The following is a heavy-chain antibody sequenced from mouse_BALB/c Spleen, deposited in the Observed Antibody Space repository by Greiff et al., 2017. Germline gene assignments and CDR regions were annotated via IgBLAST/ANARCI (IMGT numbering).Heavy chain of an antibody. Sequence: QVQLKESGPGLVAPSQSLSITCTVSGFSLTSYGVHWVRQPPGKGLEWLGVIWAGGSTNYNSALMSRLSISKDNSKSQVFLKMNSLQTDDTAMYYCAREDGYDVGKRPWYFDVWGAGTTVTVSS. CDR1: GFSLTSYG. CDR3: AREDGYDVGKRPWYFDV. CDR2: IWAGGST. J-gene: IGHJ1*01. D-gene: IGHD2-2*01. V-gene: IGHV2-9*02.